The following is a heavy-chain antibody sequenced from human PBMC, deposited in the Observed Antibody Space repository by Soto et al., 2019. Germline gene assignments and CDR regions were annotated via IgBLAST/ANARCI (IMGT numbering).Heavy chain of an antibody. CDR3: ARGYGESRPDAFDI. CDR1: GFTFSSYG. Sequence: GGSLRLSCAASGFTFSSYGMHWVRQAPGKGLEWVAVIWYDGSNKYYADSVKGRFTISRDNSKNTLYLQMNSLRAEDTAVYYCARGYGESRPDAFDIWGQGTMVTVSS. J-gene: IGHJ3*02. V-gene: IGHV3-33*01. CDR2: IWYDGSNK. D-gene: IGHD4-17*01.